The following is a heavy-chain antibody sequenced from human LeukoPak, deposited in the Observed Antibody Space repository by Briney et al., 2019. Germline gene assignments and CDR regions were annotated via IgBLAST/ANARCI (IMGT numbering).Heavy chain of an antibody. D-gene: IGHD3-10*01. Sequence: GGSLRLSCAASGFTFSSYWMSWVRQAPGKGREWVANIKQDGSEKYYVDSVKGRFTISRDNAKNSLYLQMNSLRAEDTAVYYCARVIMVRKHNWFDPWGQGTLVTVSS. CDR3: ARVIMVRKHNWFDP. J-gene: IGHJ5*02. V-gene: IGHV3-7*01. CDR1: GFTFSSYW. CDR2: IKQDGSEK.